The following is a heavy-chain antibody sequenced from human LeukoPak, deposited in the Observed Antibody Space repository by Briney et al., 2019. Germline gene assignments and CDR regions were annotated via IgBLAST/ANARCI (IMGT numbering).Heavy chain of an antibody. CDR1: GFTFRDHY. CDR3: ARGGYSYGADLDY. V-gene: IGHV3-7*01. D-gene: IGHD5-18*01. J-gene: IGHJ4*02. CDR2: IKQDGSEK. Sequence: EPGGSLRLSCAASGFTFRDHYMTWIRQAPGKGLEWVANIKQDGSEKYYVDSVKGRFTISRDNAKNSLYLQMNSLRAEDTAVYYCARGGYSYGADLDYWGQGTLVTVSS.